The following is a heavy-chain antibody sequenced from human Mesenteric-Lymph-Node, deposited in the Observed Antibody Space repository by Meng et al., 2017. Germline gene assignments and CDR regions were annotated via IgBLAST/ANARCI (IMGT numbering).Heavy chain of an antibody. CDR3: ARSYGYSYGPDYYYYYGMDV. D-gene: IGHD5-18*01. CDR1: GGSISSYY. V-gene: IGHV4-4*07. CDR2: IYTSGST. J-gene: IGHJ6*02. Sequence: SETLSLTCTVSGGSISSYYWSWIRQPAGKGLEWIGRIYTSGSTNYNPSLKSRVTMSVDTSKNQFSLKLSSVTAADTAVYYCARSYGYSYGPDYYYYYGMDVWGQGTTVTVSS.